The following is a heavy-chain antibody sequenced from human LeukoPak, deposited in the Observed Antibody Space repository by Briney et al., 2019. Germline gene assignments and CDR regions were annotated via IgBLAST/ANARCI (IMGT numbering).Heavy chain of an antibody. CDR2: ISFSGNSI. Sequence: GGSLGLSCAASGFTFSSYSMKWVRQAPGKGLEWVAFISFSGNSIYYADSVKGRFTISRDNAKNSLYLQMSSLRAEDTAVYYCAGDNIENGDLDYLDSWGQGTLVTVSS. CDR3: AGDNIENGDLDYLDS. CDR1: GFTFSSYS. V-gene: IGHV3-48*04. J-gene: IGHJ4*02. D-gene: IGHD2-21*02.